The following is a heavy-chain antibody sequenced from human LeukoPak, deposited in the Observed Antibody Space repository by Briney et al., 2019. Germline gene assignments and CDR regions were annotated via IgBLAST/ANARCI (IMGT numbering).Heavy chain of an antibody. V-gene: IGHV1-8*01. CDR2: VSPNSANT. CDR1: GYTFTSYD. Sequence: ASVKVSCKASGYTFTSYDVNWVRQATGQGLEWMGWVSPNSANTAYAQKFQGRVTMTRNTSISTAYMELSSLRSEDTAAYYCAIKLSSGGYWGQGTLVTVSS. D-gene: IGHD3-22*01. J-gene: IGHJ4*02. CDR3: AIKLSSGGY.